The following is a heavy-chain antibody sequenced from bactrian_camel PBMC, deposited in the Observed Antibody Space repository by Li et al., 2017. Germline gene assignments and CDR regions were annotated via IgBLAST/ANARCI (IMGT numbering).Heavy chain of an antibody. D-gene: IGHD6*01. J-gene: IGHJ4*01. CDR3: AYDPRCIS. Sequence: HVQLVESGGGSVEVGGSLRLSCVNSALLASGFGWCKAWFRQFPGKEREGVTTITRNGVTTYADSVKGRFTISQDNAKNTVYLQMNNLKPEDTAMYSCAYDPRCISPGPGDPGHRL. CDR2: ITRNGVT. V-gene: IGHV3S53*01. CDR1: ALLASGFGWC.